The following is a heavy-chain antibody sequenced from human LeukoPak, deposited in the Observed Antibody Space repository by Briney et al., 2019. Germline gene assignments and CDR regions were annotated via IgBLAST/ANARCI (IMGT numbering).Heavy chain of an antibody. CDR3: ARDRIGYSSGWYELDYYYYYGMDV. D-gene: IGHD6-19*01. J-gene: IGHJ6*02. CDR2: INPNSGGT. CDR1: GYTFTGYY. V-gene: IGHV1-2*02. Sequence: ASVKVSCKASGYTFTGYYMHWVRQAPGQGLEWMGWINPNSGGTNYAQKFQGRVTMTRGTSISTAYMELSSLRSEDTAVYYCARDRIGYSSGWYELDYYYYYGMDVWGQGTTVTVSS.